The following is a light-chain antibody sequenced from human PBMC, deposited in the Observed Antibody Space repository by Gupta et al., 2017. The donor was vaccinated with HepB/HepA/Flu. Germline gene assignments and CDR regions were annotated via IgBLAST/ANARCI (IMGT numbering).Light chain of an antibody. J-gene: IGKJ3*01. V-gene: IGKV1D-16*01. CDR1: QGINIW. CDR2: AAP. Sequence: DIQLTQSPSSLSASVGDRVTITCRASQGINIWLAWSQQKPEKPPKSLIYAAPSLQSGVPSRFSGSGSGTNFTLTISSLQPEDIATYYCHQFNSYPFTFGPGTKVDIK. CDR3: HQFNSYPFT.